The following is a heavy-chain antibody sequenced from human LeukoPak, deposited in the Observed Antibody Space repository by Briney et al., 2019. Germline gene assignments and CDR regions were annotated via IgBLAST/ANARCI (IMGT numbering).Heavy chain of an antibody. CDR1: GGSFSGYY. J-gene: IGHJ4*02. CDR2: INHSGST. V-gene: IGHV4-34*01. Sequence: SETLSLTCAVYGGSFSGYYWSWIRQPPGKGLEWIGEINHSGSTNYNPSLKSRVTISVDTSKNQFSLKLSSVTAADTAVYYCARGFQRYYYGSGSYKAIAYFDYWGQGTPVTVSS. D-gene: IGHD3-10*01. CDR3: ARGFQRYYYGSGSYKAIAYFDY.